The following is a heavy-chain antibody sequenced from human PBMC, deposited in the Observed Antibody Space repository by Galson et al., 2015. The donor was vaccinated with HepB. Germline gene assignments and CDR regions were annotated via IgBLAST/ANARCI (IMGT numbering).Heavy chain of an antibody. D-gene: IGHD3-10*01. J-gene: IGHJ3*02. CDR1: GYTFTSYY. Sequence: SVKVSCKASGYTFTSYYMHWVRQAPGQGLEWMGIINPSGGSTSYAQKLQGRVTMTRDTSTSTVYMELSSLRSEDTAMYYCARPQIYYGSGSYAFDIWGQGTMVTVSS. CDR2: INPSGGST. V-gene: IGHV1-46*04. CDR3: ARPQIYYGSGSYAFDI.